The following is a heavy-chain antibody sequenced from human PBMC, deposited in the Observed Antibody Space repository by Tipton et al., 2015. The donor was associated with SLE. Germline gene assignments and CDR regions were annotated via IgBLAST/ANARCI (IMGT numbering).Heavy chain of an antibody. Sequence: LSLTCSVSGGSIISHYWTWIRQPPGKGLEWIGYIYFTGTANYNPSLKSRVTISVDTSKNQFSLKLTSVTAADTAVYYCARGARGYTYGSDEDFDSWGQGTLVTVSS. D-gene: IGHD5-18*01. CDR3: ARGARGYTYGSDEDFDS. CDR1: GGSIISHY. CDR2: IYFTGTA. J-gene: IGHJ4*02. V-gene: IGHV4-59*11.